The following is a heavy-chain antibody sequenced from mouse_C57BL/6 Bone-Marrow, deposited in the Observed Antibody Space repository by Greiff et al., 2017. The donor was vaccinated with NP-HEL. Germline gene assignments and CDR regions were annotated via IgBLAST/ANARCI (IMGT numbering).Heavy chain of an antibody. CDR3: ARRDTTVVATNYFDY. V-gene: IGHV5-17*01. J-gene: IGHJ2*01. D-gene: IGHD1-1*01. CDR1: GFTFSDYG. Sequence: EVQLQESGGGLVKPGGSLKLSCAASGFTFSDYGMHWVRQAPEKGLEWVAYISSGSSTIYYADPVQGRFTISRDHAKNTLFLQMTSLRSEDTAMYYCARRDTTVVATNYFDYWGQGTTLTVSS. CDR2: ISSGSSTI.